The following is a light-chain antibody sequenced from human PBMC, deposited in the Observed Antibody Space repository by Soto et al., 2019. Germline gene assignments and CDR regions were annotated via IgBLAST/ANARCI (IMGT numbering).Light chain of an antibody. CDR1: SSDVGGYKY. Sequence: QSVLTQPASVSGSPGQSITIACTGTSSDVGGYKYVSWYQHHPGKAPKLMIYEVSNRPSGVSNRFSGSKSGNTASLTISGLQAEDEADYYCAAWDDSLSGYVFGTGTKVTV. CDR3: AAWDDSLSGYV. CDR2: EVS. V-gene: IGLV2-14*01. J-gene: IGLJ1*01.